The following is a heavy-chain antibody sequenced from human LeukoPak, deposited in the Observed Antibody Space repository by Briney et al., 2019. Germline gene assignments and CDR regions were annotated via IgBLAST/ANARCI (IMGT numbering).Heavy chain of an antibody. CDR3: ARDIGDYVWGSYPPTDP. CDR2: ISSSSSYI. J-gene: IGHJ5*02. Sequence: NPGGSLRLSCAASGFTFSSYSMNWVRQAPGKGLEWVSSISSSSSYIYYADSVKGRFTISRDNAKNSLYLQMNSLRAEDTAVYYCARDIGDYVWGSYPPTDPWGQGTLVTVSS. D-gene: IGHD3-16*02. V-gene: IGHV3-21*01. CDR1: GFTFSSYS.